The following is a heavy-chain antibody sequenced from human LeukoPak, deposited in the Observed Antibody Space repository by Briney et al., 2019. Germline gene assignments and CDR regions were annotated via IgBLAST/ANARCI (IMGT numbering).Heavy chain of an antibody. D-gene: IGHD3-3*01. J-gene: IGHJ4*02. CDR1: GYTFTSYD. CDR2: MNPNSGNT. CDR3: ARGPRYYDFWSGYSRTATDY. V-gene: IGHV1-8*01. Sequence: GASVKVSCKASGYTFTSYDINWVRQATGQGLEWMGWMNPNSGNTGYAQKFQGRVTMTRNTSISTAYMELSSLRSEDTAVYYCARGPRYYDFWSGYSRTATDYWGQGTLVTVSS.